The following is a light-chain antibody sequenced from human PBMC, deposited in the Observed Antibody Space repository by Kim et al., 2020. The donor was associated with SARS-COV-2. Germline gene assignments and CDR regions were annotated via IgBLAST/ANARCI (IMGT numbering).Light chain of an antibody. CDR3: TSYAGSNNWV. CDR1: SSHIGAYNY. J-gene: IGLJ3*02. V-gene: IGLV2-8*01. Sequence: GQSFTISCTGTSSHIGAYNYVSWYQQHPGKAPKLMISEVSERPSGVPDRFSGSKSGNTASLTVSGLQAEDEADYYCTSYAGSNNWVFGGGTQLTVL. CDR2: EVS.